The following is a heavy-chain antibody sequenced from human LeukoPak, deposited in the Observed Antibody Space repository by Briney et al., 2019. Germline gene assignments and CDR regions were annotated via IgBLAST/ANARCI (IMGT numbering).Heavy chain of an antibody. CDR3: ARGSGGYCSGGSCYFSLVSEYYYYYYGMDV. CDR2: INHSGST. V-gene: IGHV4-34*01. CDR1: GGSFSGYY. J-gene: IGHJ6*02. D-gene: IGHD2-15*01. Sequence: SETLPLTCAVYGGSFSGYYWSWIRQPPGKGLEWIGEINHSGSTNYNPSLKSRVTISVDTSKNQFSLKLSPVTAADTAVYYCARGSGGYCSGGSCYFSLVSEYYYYYYGMDVWGQGTTVTVSS.